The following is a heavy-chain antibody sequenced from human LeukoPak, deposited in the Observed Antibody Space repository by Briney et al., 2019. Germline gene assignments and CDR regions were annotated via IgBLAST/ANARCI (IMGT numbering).Heavy chain of an antibody. CDR3: AKDSRARNGIYDPFDI. D-gene: IGHD2-8*01. CDR1: GFTVSSSY. J-gene: IGHJ3*02. Sequence: GGSLRLSCAASGFTVSSSYMNWVRQAPGKGLEWVSLIYSGGTTYYADSVKGRFTISRDNSKNTLSLQMNSLRPEDTAVYYCAKDSRARNGIYDPFDIWGQGTMVTVSS. CDR2: IYSGGTT. V-gene: IGHV3-53*01.